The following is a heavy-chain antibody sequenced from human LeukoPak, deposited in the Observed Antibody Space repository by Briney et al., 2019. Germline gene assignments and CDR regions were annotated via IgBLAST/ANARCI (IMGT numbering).Heavy chain of an antibody. CDR2: INHSGST. D-gene: IGHD4-23*01. J-gene: IGHJ4*02. CDR1: GGSFSGYY. V-gene: IGHV4-34*01. CDR3: ARGGYGGTSVDY. Sequence: SETLSLTCAVYGGSFSGYYWSWIRQPPGKGLEWIGEINHSGSTNYNPSLKSRVTISVDTSKNQFSLKLSSVTAADTAVYYCARGGYGGTSVDYWGQGTLVTVSS.